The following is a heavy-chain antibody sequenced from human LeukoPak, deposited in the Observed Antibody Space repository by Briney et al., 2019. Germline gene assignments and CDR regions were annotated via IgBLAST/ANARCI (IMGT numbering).Heavy chain of an antibody. J-gene: IGHJ4*02. CDR2: INPNSGGT. CDR1: GYTFTGYY. Sequence: ASVKVSCKASGYTFTGYYMHWVRQAPGQGLEWMGRINPNSGGTNYAQKFQGRVTMTRNTSISTAYMELSSLRSEDTAVYYCARGHVIAAAVSWGQGTLVTVSS. V-gene: IGHV1-2*06. D-gene: IGHD6-13*01. CDR3: ARGHVIAAAVS.